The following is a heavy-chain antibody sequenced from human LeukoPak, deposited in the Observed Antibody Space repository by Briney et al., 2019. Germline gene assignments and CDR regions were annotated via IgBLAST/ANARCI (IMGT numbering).Heavy chain of an antibody. CDR2: INEDGSEK. V-gene: IGHV3-7*01. CDR3: ARVSVGAPAFDY. D-gene: IGHD1-26*01. J-gene: IGHJ4*02. CDR1: GFSCSSYW. Sequence: GGSLRLSCSASGFSCSSYWMSWVRQAPGKGQEWVAHINEDGSEKYYVDSVKGRFFISRDNAAMSLSLQMNRLRDADTAVYYCARVSVGAPAFDYWGQGNLVTVSS.